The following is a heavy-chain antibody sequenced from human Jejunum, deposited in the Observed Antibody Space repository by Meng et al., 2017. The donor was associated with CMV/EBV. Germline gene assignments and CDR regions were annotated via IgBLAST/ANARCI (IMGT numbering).Heavy chain of an antibody. D-gene: IGHD3-22*01. CDR2: ISPSGNI. CDR3: ARGESRGYYYFDY. J-gene: IGHJ4*02. CDR1: GYSISNYF. V-gene: IGHV4-4*07. Sequence: QVHLQESGPGLVRPSETLSLPCTVSGYSISNYFWSWIRQPAGKKLEWIGRISPSGNINHIPSLKGRVTMSLDTSNNQIFLNLTSVTAADTALYYCARGESRGYYYFDYWGQGILVTVSS.